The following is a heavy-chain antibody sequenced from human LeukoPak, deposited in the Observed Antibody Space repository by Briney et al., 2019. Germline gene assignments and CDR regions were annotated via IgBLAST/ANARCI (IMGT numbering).Heavy chain of an antibody. CDR2: IYNGGST. J-gene: IGHJ4*02. Sequence: GGSLRLSCAASGFTFTSNSMNWVRQAPGKGLEWVSVIYNGGSTSYADSVKGRFTISRDNSKNTLYLQMHSLRAEDTAVYFCAGASRWLAFDNWGQGALVTVAS. V-gene: IGHV3-66*01. CDR3: AGASRWLAFDN. CDR1: GFTFTSNS. D-gene: IGHD6-19*01.